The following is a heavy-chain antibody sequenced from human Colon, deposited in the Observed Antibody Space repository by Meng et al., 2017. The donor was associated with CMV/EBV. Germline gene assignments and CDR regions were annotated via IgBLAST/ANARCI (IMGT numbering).Heavy chain of an antibody. Sequence: GASLKISCKGSGYSFTSYWIGWVRQMPGKGLEWVAFIRYDGTSHHAHFVRGRFSVSRDNSKNMLFLQMNSLEVEDTAIYYCVKSADVGTQFFDYWGQGTLVTVSS. V-gene: IGHV3-30*02. J-gene: IGHJ4*02. D-gene: IGHD5-24*01. CDR2: IRYDGTSH. CDR1: GYSFTSYW. CDR3: VKSADVGTQFFDY.